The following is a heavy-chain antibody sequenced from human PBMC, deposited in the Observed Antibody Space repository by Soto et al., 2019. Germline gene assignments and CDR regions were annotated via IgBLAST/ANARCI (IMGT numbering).Heavy chain of an antibody. V-gene: IGHV3-21*01. CDR2: ISSSSSYI. CDR1: GFTFSSYS. D-gene: IGHD2-2*01. CDR3: ARRNRNILVVPAATAYYYGMDV. Sequence: EVQLVESGGGLVKPGGSLRLSCAASGFTFSSYSMNWVRQAPGKGLEWVSSISSSSSYIYYADSVKGRFTISRDNAKNSLYLQMNSLRAEDTAVYYCARRNRNILVVPAATAYYYGMDVWGQGTTVTVSS. J-gene: IGHJ6*02.